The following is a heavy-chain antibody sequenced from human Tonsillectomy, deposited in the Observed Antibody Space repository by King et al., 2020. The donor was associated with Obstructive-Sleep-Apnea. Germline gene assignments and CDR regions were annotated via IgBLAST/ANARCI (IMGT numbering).Heavy chain of an antibody. V-gene: IGHV4-38-2*02. Sequence: QLQESGPGLVKPSETLSLTCTVSGYSISSGYYWGWIWQPPGKGLEWIGSIYHSGSTYYNPSLKSRVTISVDTSKNQFSLKLSSVTAADTAVYYCASPRALAAAGKYYYYGMDVWGQGTTVTVSS. CDR3: ASPRALAAAGKYYYYGMDV. CDR2: IYHSGST. CDR1: GYSISSGYY. J-gene: IGHJ6*02. D-gene: IGHD6-13*01.